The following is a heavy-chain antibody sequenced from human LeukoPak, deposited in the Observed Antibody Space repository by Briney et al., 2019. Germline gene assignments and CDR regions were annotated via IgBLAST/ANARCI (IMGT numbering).Heavy chain of an antibody. Sequence: PGGSLRLSCKASRFTFSTYWMTWVRQAPGKGLEWVANINQDGSEKYYVGSVKGRLTVSRDNAKNSMYLQMNSLRAEDTAVYYCATRYSSRDFWGQGTLVTVSS. CDR3: ATRYSSRDF. V-gene: IGHV3-7*03. CDR1: RFTFSTYW. J-gene: IGHJ4*02. D-gene: IGHD6-13*01. CDR2: INQDGSEK.